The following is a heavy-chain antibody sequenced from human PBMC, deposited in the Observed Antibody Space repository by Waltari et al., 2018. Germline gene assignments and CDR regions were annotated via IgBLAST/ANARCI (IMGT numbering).Heavy chain of an antibody. CDR3: ASSPKEGY. V-gene: IGHV3-53*01. CDR1: GFTVNNNY. Sequence: EVQLVESGGGLIQPGGSLRVSCAASGFTVNNNYMIWVRQAPGKGLEWVSLILSGGNTFYADSVRGRFTISRDSSKNTLYLQMNSLRTEDTAVYYCASSPKEGYWGQGTLVTVSS. J-gene: IGHJ4*02. CDR2: ILSGGNT.